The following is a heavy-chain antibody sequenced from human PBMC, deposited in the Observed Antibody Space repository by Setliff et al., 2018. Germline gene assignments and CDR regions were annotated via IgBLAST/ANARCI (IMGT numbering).Heavy chain of an antibody. V-gene: IGHV1-3*01. CDR1: RSSFAKYA. J-gene: IGHJ4*02. CDR3: ARGAHYGDYIDDY. D-gene: IGHD4-17*01. CDR2: INAGNGYT. Sequence: TAKLSPKAARSSFAKYALHWVRQAPGQRLEWMGWINAGNGYTKYSQKFQGRVTITRDTSATTACMELSSLRSEDSAVYYCARGAHYGDYIDDYWGQGTLVTVSS.